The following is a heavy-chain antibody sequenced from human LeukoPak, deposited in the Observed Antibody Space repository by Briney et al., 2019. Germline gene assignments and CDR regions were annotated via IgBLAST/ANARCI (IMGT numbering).Heavy chain of an antibody. CDR1: GGSISSGGYY. CDR3: ARGDIVVVPAASNWFDP. V-gene: IGHV4-31*03. D-gene: IGHD2-2*01. Sequence: SETLSLTCTVSGGSISSGGYYWSWIRQHPGKGLEWIGYIYYSGSTYYNPSLKSRVTISVDTSKNQFSLKLSSATAADTAVYYCARGDIVVVPAASNWFDPWGQGTLVTVSS. CDR2: IYYSGST. J-gene: IGHJ5*02.